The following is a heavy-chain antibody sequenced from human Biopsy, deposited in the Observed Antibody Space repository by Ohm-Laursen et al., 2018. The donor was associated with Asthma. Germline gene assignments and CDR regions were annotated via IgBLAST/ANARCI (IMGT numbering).Heavy chain of an antibody. Sequence: SLRLSCTASRFTYEMHCVRQAPGKGLEWVAVISYDGSSIYYADSVKGRFTISRDNSKNTLSLQMNSLTAEDTAVYYCAREGVAGTHIEDWGQGTLVTVSS. CDR1: RFTYE. V-gene: IGHV3-30-3*01. CDR3: AREGVAGTHIED. D-gene: IGHD6-19*01. J-gene: IGHJ4*02. CDR2: ISYDGSSI.